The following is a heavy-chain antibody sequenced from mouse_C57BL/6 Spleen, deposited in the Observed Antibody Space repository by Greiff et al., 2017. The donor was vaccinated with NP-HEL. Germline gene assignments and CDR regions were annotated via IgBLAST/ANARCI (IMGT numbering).Heavy chain of an antibody. CDR3: ARRYGSSPHWYFDV. V-gene: IGHV1-59*01. J-gene: IGHJ1*03. CDR1: GYTFTSYW. D-gene: IGHD1-1*01. Sequence: VQLQQPGAELVRPGTSVKLSCKASGYTFTSYWMHWVKQRPGQGLEWIGVIDPSDSYTNYNQKFKGKATLTVDTSSSTAYMQLSSLTSEDSAVYYCARRYGSSPHWYFDVWGTGTTVTVSS. CDR2: IDPSDSYT.